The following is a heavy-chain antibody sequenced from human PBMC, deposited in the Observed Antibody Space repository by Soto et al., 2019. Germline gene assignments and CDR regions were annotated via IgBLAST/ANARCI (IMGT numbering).Heavy chain of an antibody. CDR3: ARDVPRRGQRFDY. CDR2: IYYSGST. V-gene: IGHV4-31*03. J-gene: IGHJ4*02. CDR1: GGSISIGGYS. Sequence: SETLSVTCTVSGGSISIGGYSWRWIRQPRGKGLEWIGYIYYSGSTYYNPSLKSRVTISVDTSKNQFSLKLSSVTATDTAVYYCARDVPRRGQRFDYWGQGTLVTVSS. D-gene: IGHD3-10*02.